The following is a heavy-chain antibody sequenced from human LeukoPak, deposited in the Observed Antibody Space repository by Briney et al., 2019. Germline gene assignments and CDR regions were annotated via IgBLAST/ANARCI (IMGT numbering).Heavy chain of an antibody. Sequence: ASVKVSCKASGYTFTGYYMHWVRQAPGQGLEWMGWINPNNGDTNYAQNFQDWVAMTRDTSITTAYMEVSRLRSDDSAVYYCARGLAARPFGLDYWGQGTLVSVSS. CDR1: GYTFTGYY. CDR3: ARGLAARPFGLDY. V-gene: IGHV1-2*04. D-gene: IGHD6-6*01. J-gene: IGHJ4*02. CDR2: INPNNGDT.